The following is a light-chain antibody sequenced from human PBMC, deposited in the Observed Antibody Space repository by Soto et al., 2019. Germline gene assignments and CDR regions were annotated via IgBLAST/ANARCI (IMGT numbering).Light chain of an antibody. V-gene: IGKV1-8*01. CDR3: QHYLNYPIT. Sequence: ALRMTQSPSSLSASTGDTVTITCRASQDIGSVLAWYQQKPGTAPKVLISGASNLHGVVPSRFSGSGSRTDFTLTITHLQSEDFATYYCQHYLNYPITFGQGTRL. J-gene: IGKJ5*01. CDR1: QDIGSV. CDR2: GAS.